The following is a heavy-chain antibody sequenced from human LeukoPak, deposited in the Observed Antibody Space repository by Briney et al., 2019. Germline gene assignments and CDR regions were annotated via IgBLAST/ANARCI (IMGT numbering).Heavy chain of an antibody. Sequence: GGSLRLSCAASGFTFSSYSMNWVRQAPGKGLEWVSAISGSAETTYYSDSVKGRFTISRDNSKNTLFLQMNSLRVEDAAMYYCAKTNGYFDQWGQGTLVAVPS. V-gene: IGHV3-23*01. CDR3: AKTNGYFDQ. D-gene: IGHD2-8*01. J-gene: IGHJ4*02. CDR2: ISGSAETT. CDR1: GFTFSSYS.